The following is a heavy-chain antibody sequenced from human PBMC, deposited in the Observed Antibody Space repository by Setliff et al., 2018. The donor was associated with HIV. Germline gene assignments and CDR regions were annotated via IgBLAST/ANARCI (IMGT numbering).Heavy chain of an antibody. CDR1: GGSFSGYY. Sequence: PSETLSLTCAVYGGSFSGYYWGWIRQPPGKGLEWIGSIYHSGSTYYNPSLKSRVTISVDTSKNQFSLKLNSVTAADTAVYYCASRIYYYDSSRVLREEGFDPWGQGTLVTVSS. D-gene: IGHD3-22*01. CDR2: IYHSGST. J-gene: IGHJ5*02. V-gene: IGHV4-34*01. CDR3: ASRIYYYDSSRVLREEGFDP.